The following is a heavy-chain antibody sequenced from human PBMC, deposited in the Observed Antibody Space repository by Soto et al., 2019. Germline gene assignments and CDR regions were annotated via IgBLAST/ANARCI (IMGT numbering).Heavy chain of an antibody. CDR2: FKSKLDGGTT. V-gene: IGHV3-15*01. CDR3: STDPLPPGTAPLDY. D-gene: IGHD1-1*01. Sequence: PGWSLRLSCAASGFTFSNAWMNWVRQSPGKGLQWVGRFKSKLDGGTTDYAAPVKGRFTISRDDSKNMFYLQMDSLKSEDTAVYYCSTDPLPPGTAPLDYWGQGTLVTVSS. CDR1: GFTFSNAW. J-gene: IGHJ4*02.